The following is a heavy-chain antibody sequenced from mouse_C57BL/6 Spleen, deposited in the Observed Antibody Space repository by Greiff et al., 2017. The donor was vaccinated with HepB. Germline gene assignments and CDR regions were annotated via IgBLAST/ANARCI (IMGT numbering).Heavy chain of an antibody. Sequence: QVHVKQSGPELVKPGASVKISCKASGYSFTSYYIHWVKQRPGQGLEWIGWIYPGSGNTKYNEKFKGKATLTADTSSSTAYMQLSSLTAEDSAVYYCARGNWDAFDYWGQGTTLTVSS. CDR3: ARGNWDAFDY. V-gene: IGHV1-66*01. CDR1: GYSFTSYY. D-gene: IGHD4-1*01. J-gene: IGHJ2*01. CDR2: IYPGSGNT.